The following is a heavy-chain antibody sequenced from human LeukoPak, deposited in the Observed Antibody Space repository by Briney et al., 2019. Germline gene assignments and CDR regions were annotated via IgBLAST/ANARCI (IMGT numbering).Heavy chain of an antibody. V-gene: IGHV3-48*03. D-gene: IGHD3-22*01. Sequence: PGGSLRLSCAASGFTFSSYEMNWVRQAPGEGLERVSYISSSGSTIYYADSVKGRFTISRDNAKNSLYLQMNSLRAEDTAVYYCARDLGQYYDTSDNWFDPWGQGTLVTVSS. CDR1: GFTFSSYE. CDR3: ARDLGQYYDTSDNWFDP. CDR2: ISSSGSTI. J-gene: IGHJ5*02.